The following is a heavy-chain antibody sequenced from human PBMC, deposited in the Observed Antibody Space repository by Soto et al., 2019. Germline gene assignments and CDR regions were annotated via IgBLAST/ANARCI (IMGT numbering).Heavy chain of an antibody. CDR3: ARQFCSGGRCYYYYGMDV. V-gene: IGHV1-69*01. J-gene: IGHJ6*02. Sequence: QVQLVQSGAEVKKPGSSVKVSCKASGGTFNSHAISWVRQAPGQGLEWMGGIIPVFGTPNYAQKFQGRATITADESTSTAFMELSSLRSEDTAVYYCARQFCSGGRCYYYYGMDVWGQGTTVTVSS. CDR2: IIPVFGTP. D-gene: IGHD2-15*01. CDR1: GGTFNSHA.